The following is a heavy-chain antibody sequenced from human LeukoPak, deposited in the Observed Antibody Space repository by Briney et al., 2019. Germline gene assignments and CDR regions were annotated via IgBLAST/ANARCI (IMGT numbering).Heavy chain of an antibody. CDR1: GFTFSSYG. D-gene: IGHD3-3*01. J-gene: IGHJ6*02. CDR2: ISYDGSNK. Sequence: GGSLRLSCAASGFTFSSYGMHWVRQAPGKGLEWVAVISYDGSNKYYADPVKGRFTISRDNSKNTLYLQMNSLRAEDTAVYYCAKDLSITIFGVGYGMDVWGQGTTVTVSS. CDR3: AKDLSITIFGVGYGMDV. V-gene: IGHV3-30*18.